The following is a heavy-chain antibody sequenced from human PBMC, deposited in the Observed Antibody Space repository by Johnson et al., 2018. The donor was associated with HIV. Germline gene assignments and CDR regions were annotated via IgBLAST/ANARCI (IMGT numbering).Heavy chain of an antibody. CDR2: ISYDGSNK. CDR1: GFTFSNYA. J-gene: IGHJ3*02. CDR3: ARDRIYYDRIGYYHDAFDI. Sequence: VQLVESGGGVVQPGRSLRLSCAASGFTFSNYAMHWVRQAPGKGLEWVAVISYDGSNKYYADSVKGRFPISRDNSKNTLYLQMNSLRAEETAVYYCARDRIYYDRIGYYHDAFDIWGQGTMVTVSS. V-gene: IGHV3-30*14. D-gene: IGHD3-22*01.